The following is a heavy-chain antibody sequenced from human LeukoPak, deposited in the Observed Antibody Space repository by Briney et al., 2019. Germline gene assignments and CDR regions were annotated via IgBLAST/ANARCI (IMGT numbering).Heavy chain of an antibody. J-gene: IGHJ4*02. CDR2: IYHSGST. Sequence: PSETLSLTCTVSGYSISSGYYWGWIRQPPGKGLEWIGSIYHSGSTYYNPSLKSRVTISVDTSKNQFSLKLSSATAADTAVYYCARGPAYSSSWYYFDYWGQGTLVTVSS. CDR1: GYSISSGYY. CDR3: ARGPAYSSSWYYFDY. D-gene: IGHD6-13*01. V-gene: IGHV4-38-2*02.